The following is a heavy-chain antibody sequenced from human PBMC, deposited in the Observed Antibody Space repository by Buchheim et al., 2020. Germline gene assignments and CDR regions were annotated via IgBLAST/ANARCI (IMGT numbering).Heavy chain of an antibody. CDR2: ITGSGGST. J-gene: IGHJ4*02. Sequence: EVQLLESGGGLVQPGGSLRLSCAASGFTFSSYAMRWVRQAPGKGLEWVSGITGSGGSTYTADSVKGRLTISSDHSKKTLYLQMNSLRAEDTAVYYCAKVARGPSGSYYDYWGQGTL. V-gene: IGHV3-23*01. CDR1: GFTFSSYA. D-gene: IGHD3-10*01. CDR3: AKVARGPSGSYYDY.